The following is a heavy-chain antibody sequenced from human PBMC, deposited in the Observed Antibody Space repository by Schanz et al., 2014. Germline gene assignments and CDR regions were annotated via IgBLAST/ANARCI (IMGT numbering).Heavy chain of an antibody. CDR3: ARVHSATYHYNSPGAFDI. CDR1: GYIFGSHG. J-gene: IGHJ3*02. Sequence: QVQLVQSGSEVRKPGASVKVSCKASGYIFGSHGMTWVRQAPGQGPELMGWINAHTGNTQYAQKFQGRVNMTRDTVTTTVHLELTRLRTDDTAIYYCARVHSATYHYNSPGAFDIWGKGTRVTVSS. CDR2: INAHTGNT. D-gene: IGHD3-10*01. V-gene: IGHV1-18*01.